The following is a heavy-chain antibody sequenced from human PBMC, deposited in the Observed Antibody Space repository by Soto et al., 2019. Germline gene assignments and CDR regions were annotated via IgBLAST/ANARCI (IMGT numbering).Heavy chain of an antibody. CDR3: TTEAYDNSGSLAFDI. CDR1: GVSITNYY. Sequence: SETLSLTCTVSGVSITNYYYSWIRQPPGKGLELIGYIFHTGTTSYNPSPKSRVTLSVDTSQSQFSLKLNSVTAADTAVYYCTTEAYDNSGSLAFDIWGPGTLVT. J-gene: IGHJ3*02. D-gene: IGHD3-22*01. CDR2: IFHTGTT. V-gene: IGHV4-59*08.